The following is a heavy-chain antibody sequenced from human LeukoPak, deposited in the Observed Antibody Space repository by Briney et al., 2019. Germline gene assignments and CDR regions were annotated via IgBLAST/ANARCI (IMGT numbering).Heavy chain of an antibody. D-gene: IGHD3-16*01. CDR1: GFTFGHHW. J-gene: IGHJ4*02. CDR3: AGEHGLPLFDY. Sequence: GGSLRLSCAASGFTFGHHWMHWVRQVPGRGLVWASRISGGGSTTNYADSVKGRFTISRDNAKNTVYLQMNSLTAEDTAVYYCAGEHGLPLFDYWGQGTLVTVSS. V-gene: IGHV3-74*01. CDR2: ISGGGSTT.